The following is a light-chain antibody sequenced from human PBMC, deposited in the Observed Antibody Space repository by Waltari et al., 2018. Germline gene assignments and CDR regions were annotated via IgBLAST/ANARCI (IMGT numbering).Light chain of an antibody. CDR3: CSYANSSPRLV. J-gene: IGLJ2*01. Sequence: QSALTQPASVSGSLGQSITISCTGSSSNVGSYDLVSWYQHHPGEAPKLLIYEVVKRPSGVSNRFSGSKSGNAASLTISGLQAEDEATHYCCSYANSSPRLVFGGGTELAVL. V-gene: IGLV2-23*02. CDR1: SSNVGSYDL. CDR2: EVV.